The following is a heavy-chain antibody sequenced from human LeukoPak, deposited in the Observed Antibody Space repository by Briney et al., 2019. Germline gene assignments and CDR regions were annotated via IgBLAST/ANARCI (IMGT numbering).Heavy chain of an antibody. CDR2: INTDGSTT. V-gene: IGHV3-74*01. D-gene: IGHD3-9*01. J-gene: IGHJ4*02. Sequence: GVSLRLSRAASGFTFSSYWMHWVRQVPGKGLVWVSRINTDGSTTSYADSVKGRFTISRDNAKNTLYLQMNSLRAEDTGVYYCTVDLTGPFDDWGQGTLVTVSS. CDR1: GFTFSSYW. CDR3: TVDLTGPFDD.